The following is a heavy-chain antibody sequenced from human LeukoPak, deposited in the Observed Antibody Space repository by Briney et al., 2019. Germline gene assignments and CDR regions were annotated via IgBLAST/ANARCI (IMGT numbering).Heavy chain of an antibody. V-gene: IGHV3-23*01. J-gene: IGHJ4*02. Sequence: PGGSLRLSCAASGFTFSSYAMSWVRQAPGKGLEWVSAISGSGGSTYYADSVKGRFTISRDNSKNTLYLQMNSLRAEDTAVYYCAKDHLGVRYYDSSGYLSLPDCWGQGTLVTVSS. CDR2: ISGSGGST. CDR1: GFTFSSYA. D-gene: IGHD3-22*01. CDR3: AKDHLGVRYYDSSGYLSLPDC.